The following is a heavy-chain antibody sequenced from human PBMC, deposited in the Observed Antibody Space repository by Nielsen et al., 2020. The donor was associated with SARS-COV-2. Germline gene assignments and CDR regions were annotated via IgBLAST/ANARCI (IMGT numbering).Heavy chain of an antibody. CDR3: ARIVVVSRGFFDY. D-gene: IGHD3-22*01. CDR1: GFTFSSYA. CDR2: ISGSGGST. J-gene: IGHJ4*02. V-gene: IGHV3-23*01. Sequence: GGSLRLSCAASGFTFSSYAMSWVRQAPGKGPEWVSAISGSGGSTYYADSVKGRFTISRDNSKNTLYLQMNSLRAEDTAVYYCARIVVVSRGFFDYWGQGTLVTVSS.